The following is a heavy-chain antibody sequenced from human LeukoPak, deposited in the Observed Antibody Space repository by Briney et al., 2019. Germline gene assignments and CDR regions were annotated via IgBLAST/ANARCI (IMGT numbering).Heavy chain of an antibody. CDR2: IYSSGST. J-gene: IGHJ4*02. V-gene: IGHV4-4*07. Sequence: SETLSLTCTVSGDSISSYYWSWIRQPAGKGLEWIGRIYSSGSTNYNPSLKSRVTMSVETSKNQFSLKLSSVTAADTAVYYCARGFGGVIDFDYWGQGTLVTVSS. CDR3: ARGFGGVIDFDY. CDR1: GDSISSYY. D-gene: IGHD3-16*02.